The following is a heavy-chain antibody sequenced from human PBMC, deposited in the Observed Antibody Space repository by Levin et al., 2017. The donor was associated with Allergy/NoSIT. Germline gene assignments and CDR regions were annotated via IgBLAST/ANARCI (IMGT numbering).Heavy chain of an antibody. V-gene: IGHV3-48*01. CDR3: ARRISNDYFDY. Sequence: GESLKISCAASGFTFSSYNMNWVRQAPGKGLEWVSFIGSGTTSLSYADSVKGRFTISRDNAKNSLYLQMNSLRADDTAVYYCARRISNDYFDYWGQGTLVTVSS. CDR1: GFTFSSYN. CDR2: IGSGTTSL. J-gene: IGHJ4*02. D-gene: IGHD2-8*01.